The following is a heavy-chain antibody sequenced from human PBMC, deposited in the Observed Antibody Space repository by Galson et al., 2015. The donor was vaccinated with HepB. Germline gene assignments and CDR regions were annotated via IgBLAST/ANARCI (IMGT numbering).Heavy chain of an antibody. V-gene: IGHV3-7*01. Sequence: SLRLSCAASGFTFSTYWMSWVRQAQGKGLEWVANIRPDEGEIYYMDSVKGRFTISRDNAKNSLYLQMDNLRAGDTAVYYCARDKVVGPTKFDYWGQGTLVTVSS. CDR1: GFTFSTYW. J-gene: IGHJ4*02. CDR3: ARDKVVGPTKFDY. D-gene: IGHD1-26*01. CDR2: IRPDEGEI.